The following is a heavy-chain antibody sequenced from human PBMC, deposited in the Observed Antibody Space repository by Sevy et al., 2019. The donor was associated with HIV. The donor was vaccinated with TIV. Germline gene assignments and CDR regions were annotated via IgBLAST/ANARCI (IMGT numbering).Heavy chain of an antibody. CDR2: IYYSGST. D-gene: IGHD3-10*01. V-gene: IGHV4-59*08. Sequence: SETLSLTCTVSGGSINSYFWSWIRQPPGKGLEWIGYIYYSGSTNYNSSIKSRLTISLDTSKNQFSLKLSSVTAADTAVYYCARWIAGGSGIDSWGQGTLVTVSS. CDR1: GGSINSYF. CDR3: ARWIAGGSGIDS. J-gene: IGHJ4*02.